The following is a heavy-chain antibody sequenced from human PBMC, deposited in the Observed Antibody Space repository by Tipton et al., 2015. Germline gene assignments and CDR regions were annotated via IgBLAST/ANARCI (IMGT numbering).Heavy chain of an antibody. V-gene: IGHV4-59*08. D-gene: IGHD3-9*01. Sequence: TLSLTCTVSGGSISSYYWSWIRQPPGKGLEWIGYIYYSGGTNYNPSLKSRVTISVDTSKNQFSLKLTSVTAADTAVYYCACQDYDSLTRDYQTGDYWGQGTLVTVSS. CDR1: GGSISSYY. CDR3: ACQDYDSLTRDYQTGDY. CDR2: IYYSGGT. J-gene: IGHJ4*02.